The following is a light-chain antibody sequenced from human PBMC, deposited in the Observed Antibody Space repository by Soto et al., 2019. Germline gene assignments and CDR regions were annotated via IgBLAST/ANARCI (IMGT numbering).Light chain of an antibody. CDR1: SRHNTNA. V-gene: IGLV4-69*01. CDR3: QAWATGIHI. J-gene: IGLJ2*01. Sequence: QLVLTQSPSASASLGASVKLTCTLSSRHNTNAIAWHQQQPKKGPRFLMKVNSDGSHFKGDGIPDRFSGSSSGAERYLTISSLQSEDDADYYCQAWATGIHIFGGGTKVTVL. CDR2: VNSDGSH.